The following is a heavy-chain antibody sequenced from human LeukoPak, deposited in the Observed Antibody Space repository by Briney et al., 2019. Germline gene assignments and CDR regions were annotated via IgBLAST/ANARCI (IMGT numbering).Heavy chain of an antibody. V-gene: IGHV3-23*01. CDR3: ANNPKQLDFQH. CDR1: GFTFNNAW. J-gene: IGHJ1*01. CDR2: ISGSGGST. D-gene: IGHD6-13*01. Sequence: PGGSLRLSCAASGFTFNNAWMTWVRQAPGKGLEWVSAISGSGGSTYYADSVKGRFTISRDNSKNTLYLQMNSLRAEDTAVYYCANNPKQLDFQHWGQGTLVTVSS.